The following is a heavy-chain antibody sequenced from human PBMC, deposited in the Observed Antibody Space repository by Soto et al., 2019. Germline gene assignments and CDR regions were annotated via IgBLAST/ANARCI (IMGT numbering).Heavy chain of an antibody. CDR2: INDRGSI. D-gene: IGHD3-9*01. V-gene: IGHV4-34*01. CDR3: ARESHDILTGPPWVWYFDL. CDR1: GGSFSGYY. Sequence: QVQLQQWGAGPLRPLETLSLTCGVSGGSFSGYYWAWIRQTPGKGLEWIGEINDRGSINYNPSLKSRVSISVDTSKNHYSLNLRSVPAADTAVYYRARESHDILTGPPWVWYFDLWGRGTLVTVSS. J-gene: IGHJ2*01.